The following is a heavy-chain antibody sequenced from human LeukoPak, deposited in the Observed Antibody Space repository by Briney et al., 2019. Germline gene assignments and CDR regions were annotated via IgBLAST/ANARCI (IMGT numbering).Heavy chain of an antibody. CDR3: AQRQGPMSGDYDYFDP. CDR2: IHGGGYT. Sequence: PSETLSLTCTVSGGSVIDYYWSWLRQPPGQGLEWIAYIHGGGYTNYNPSLRSRVTISVDTSKNQFSLGLTSLTAADTAVYYCAQRQGPMSGDYDYFDPWGQGTLATVSS. D-gene: IGHD5-12*01. CDR1: GGSVIDYY. V-gene: IGHV4-4*09. J-gene: IGHJ5*02.